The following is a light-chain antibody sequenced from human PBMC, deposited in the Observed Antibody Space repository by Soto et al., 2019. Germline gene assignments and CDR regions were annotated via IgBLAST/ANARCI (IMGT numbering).Light chain of an antibody. V-gene: IGKV3-11*01. CDR1: QSVSSY. CDR3: QQRSNWPPYT. CDR2: DAS. Sequence: ILLPQSHATLSLSSQDRNTLSCRTSQSVSSYLAWYQQKPGQAPRLLIYDASNRATGIPARFSGSGSGTDFTLTISSLEPEDFAVYYCQQRSNWPPYTFGQGTKVDIK. J-gene: IGKJ2*01.